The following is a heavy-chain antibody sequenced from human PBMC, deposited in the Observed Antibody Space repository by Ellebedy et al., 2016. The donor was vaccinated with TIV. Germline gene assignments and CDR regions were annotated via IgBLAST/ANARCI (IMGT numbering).Heavy chain of an antibody. CDR3: ARGSYSNYVGDYYGMDV. CDR1: GFTFSSYW. Sequence: GGSLRLXXAASGFTFSSYWMSWVRQAPGKGLEWVANIKQDGGEKYYVDSVKGRFTISRDNAKNSLYLQMNSLRAEDTAVYYCARGSYSNYVGDYYGMDVWGQGTTVTVSS. CDR2: IKQDGGEK. J-gene: IGHJ6*02. V-gene: IGHV3-7*03. D-gene: IGHD4-11*01.